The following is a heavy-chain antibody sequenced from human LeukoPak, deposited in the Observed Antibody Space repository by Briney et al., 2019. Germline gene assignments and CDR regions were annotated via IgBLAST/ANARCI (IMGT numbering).Heavy chain of an antibody. J-gene: IGHJ5*02. CDR1: GFTFGSYG. CDR3: ARGGSAYYYDSSGYHTGNWFDP. D-gene: IGHD3-22*01. Sequence: GGSLRLSCVVSGFTFGSYGMSWVRQAPGKGLEWVSAISGSGGSTYYADSVKGRFAISRDNSKNTLYLQMNSLRAEDTAVYYCARGGSAYYYDSSGYHTGNWFDPWGQGTLVTVSS. V-gene: IGHV3-23*01. CDR2: ISGSGGST.